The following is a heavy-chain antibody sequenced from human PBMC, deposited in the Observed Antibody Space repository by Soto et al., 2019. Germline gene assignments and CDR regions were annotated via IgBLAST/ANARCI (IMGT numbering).Heavy chain of an antibody. CDR3: ARGRYGDY. CDR1: GYGFTTYG. CDR2: ISAHNGNT. Sequence: QVHLVQSGAEVKKPGASVKVSCKGSGYGFTTYGITWVRQAPGQVLEWMTGISAHNGNTNYAEKLQGRVTVTRDTSTSTAYMELRSLRSDDTAVYYCARGRYGDYWGQGALVTVSS. J-gene: IGHJ4*02. D-gene: IGHD1-1*01. V-gene: IGHV1-18*01.